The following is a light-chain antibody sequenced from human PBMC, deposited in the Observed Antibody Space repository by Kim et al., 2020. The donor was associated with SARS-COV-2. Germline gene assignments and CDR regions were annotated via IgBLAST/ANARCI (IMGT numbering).Light chain of an antibody. J-gene: IGLJ3*02. V-gene: IGLV3-1*01. CDR1: SLSDKF. Sequence: SYELTQPPSVSVSPGQTASITCSGDSLSDKFVCWYQQKPGQSPLLVIYQDTKRPSGIPERISGSNSGNTATLTISGTQAVDEADYYCQVWDSTSASWVFGGGTNLTVL. CDR3: QVWDSTSASWV. CDR2: QDT.